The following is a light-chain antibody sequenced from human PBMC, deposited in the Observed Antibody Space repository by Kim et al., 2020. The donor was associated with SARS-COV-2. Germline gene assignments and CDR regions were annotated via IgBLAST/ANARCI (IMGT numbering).Light chain of an antibody. CDR1: QSVNTY. Sequence: SSSIGDRVTITCRASQSVNTYVSWYQQKPGRAPKLLIYAASNLQSGVPSRFSGSASGTEFALTITSLQPEDFAMYYCQQSYSTPYTFGQGTKLEI. J-gene: IGKJ2*01. V-gene: IGKV1-39*01. CDR2: AAS. CDR3: QQSYSTPYT.